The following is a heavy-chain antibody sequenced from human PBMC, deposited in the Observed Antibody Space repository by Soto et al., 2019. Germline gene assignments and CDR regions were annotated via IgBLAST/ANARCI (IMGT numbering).Heavy chain of an antibody. Sequence: QVQLVQSGAEVKKPGASVRVSCKASGYTFTSYGISWVRQAPGQGLEWMGWISGYNRNTNYAQKLQGRVTMTKDTSTSTANMELRSLSSDDTAVYYCARGYCSGGSCYTGWFDPWGQGTLVTVSS. CDR3: ARGYCSGGSCYTGWFDP. J-gene: IGHJ5*02. CDR2: ISGYNRNT. D-gene: IGHD2-15*01. V-gene: IGHV1-18*01. CDR1: GYTFTSYG.